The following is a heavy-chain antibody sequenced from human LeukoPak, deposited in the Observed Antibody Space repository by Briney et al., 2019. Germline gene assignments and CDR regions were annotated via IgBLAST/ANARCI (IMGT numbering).Heavy chain of an antibody. CDR3: ARGPDYYGDYISWFPDAFHT. CDR2: IKYDGTT. Sequence: KPSETLSLTCAVSGASFSGYFWNWIRQSPEKGLEWIGEIKYDGTTNYNPSLTSRVTMSIDKATNQFHLKVTSLTAADTAVYYCARGPDYYGDYISWFPDAFHTWGQGTLVSVSP. V-gene: IGHV4-34*01. J-gene: IGHJ3*02. D-gene: IGHD4-17*01. CDR1: GASFSGYF.